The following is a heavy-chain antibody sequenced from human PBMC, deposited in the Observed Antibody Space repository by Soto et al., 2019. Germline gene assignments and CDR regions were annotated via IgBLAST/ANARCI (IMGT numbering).Heavy chain of an antibody. CDR2: ISGSGGST. V-gene: IGHV3-23*01. J-gene: IGHJ1*01. CDR1: GFTFSSYA. Sequence: EVQLLESGGGLVQPGGSLRLSCAASGFTFSSYAMSWVRQAPGKGLEWVSAISGSGGSTYYADSVKGRFTISRDNSKNTLYLQMNSLRAEDTAVYYCAKDGAYNYDFWRENFQHWGQGTLVTVSS. D-gene: IGHD3-3*01. CDR3: AKDGAYNYDFWRENFQH.